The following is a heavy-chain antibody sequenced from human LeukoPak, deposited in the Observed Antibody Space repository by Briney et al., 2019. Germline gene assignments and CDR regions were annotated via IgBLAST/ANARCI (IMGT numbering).Heavy chain of an antibody. CDR2: TSYDGSNK. J-gene: IGHJ4*02. Sequence: PGGSLRLSCAASGFPFSSYVMHWVRQAPGKGLEWVSFTSYDGSNKYYADSVKGRFTISRDNSKNTLDLQMNNLRIEDTAMYYCARGDDNSGYFYSYFDYWGQGTLVTVSS. D-gene: IGHD3-22*01. V-gene: IGHV3-30*03. CDR1: GFPFSSYV. CDR3: ARGDDNSGYFYSYFDY.